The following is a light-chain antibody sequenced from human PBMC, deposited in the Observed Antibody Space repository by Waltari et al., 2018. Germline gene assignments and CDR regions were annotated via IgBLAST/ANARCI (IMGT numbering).Light chain of an antibody. CDR3: QQRSNWPLA. Sequence: EIVLTQSPATLSLSPGERATLSCRASQSVRNDLAWYQQKPGQAPRLLIYEASNRATGIPARFSGSGSGTDFTLTISSLEPEDFAVYYCQQRSNWPLAFGQGTKLEIK. CDR2: EAS. CDR1: QSVRND. J-gene: IGKJ2*01. V-gene: IGKV3-11*01.